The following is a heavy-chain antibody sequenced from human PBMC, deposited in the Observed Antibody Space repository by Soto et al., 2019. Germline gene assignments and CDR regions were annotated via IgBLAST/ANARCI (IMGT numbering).Heavy chain of an antibody. J-gene: IGHJ6*03. CDR3: AHHIIAAAGKESYYSYYMAV. CDR1: GFSLSTSGVG. CDR2: IYWDDDK. V-gene: IGHV2-5*02. Sequence: QITLKESGPTLVKPTQTLTLTCTFSGFSLSTSGVGVGWIRQPPGKALEWLALIYWDDDKRYSPSLKSRLTITKDTPKNQVVLTMTNMDPVDTATYYCAHHIIAAAGKESYYSYYMAVWGKGTTVTVSS. D-gene: IGHD6-13*01.